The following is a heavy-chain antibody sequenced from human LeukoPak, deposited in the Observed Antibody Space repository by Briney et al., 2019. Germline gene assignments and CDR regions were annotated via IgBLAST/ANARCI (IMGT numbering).Heavy chain of an antibody. CDR2: ISASGGNT. CDR3: AKGPYYGSGSSYYYYGLDV. CDR1: EFTFSSYA. V-gene: IGHV3-23*01. Sequence: PGGSLRLSCAASEFTFSSYAMQWVRQAPGKGLEWVSGISASGGNTWYADSAKGRFTISRDNSKNTLYLQMNSLRAEDTAVYYCAKGPYYGSGSSYYYYGLDVWGQGTTVTVSS. D-gene: IGHD3-10*01. J-gene: IGHJ6*02.